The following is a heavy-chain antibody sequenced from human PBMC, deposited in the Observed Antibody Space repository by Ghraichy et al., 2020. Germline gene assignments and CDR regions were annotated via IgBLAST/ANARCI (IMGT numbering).Heavy chain of an antibody. CDR3: ARIARDWANIDI. D-gene: IGHD2-21*02. Sequence: SETLSLTCTVSGGSISSSSYYWGWIRQPPGKGLEWIGSIYYSGSTYYNPSLKSRVTISVDTSKNQFSRKLSAVTAADTAVYYCARIARDWANIDIRGQGKMVTVSS. V-gene: IGHV4-39*01. J-gene: IGHJ3*02. CDR2: IYYSGST. CDR1: GGSISSSSYY.